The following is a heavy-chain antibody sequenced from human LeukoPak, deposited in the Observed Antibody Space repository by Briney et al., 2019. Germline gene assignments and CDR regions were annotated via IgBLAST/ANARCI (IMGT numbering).Heavy chain of an antibody. V-gene: IGHV3-48*03. CDR3: ARDKDWFGNFDY. CDR1: GFIFSNYE. CDR2: ISVSGTTT. Sequence: GGSLSLSCAASGFIFSNYEMNWVRQAPGKGLEWVSYISVSGTTTYYADSVRGRFTISRDDAKNSLFLQMNSRRVEVAVIYYCARDKDWFGNFDYWGQGTLVTVSS. D-gene: IGHD3-10*01. J-gene: IGHJ4*02.